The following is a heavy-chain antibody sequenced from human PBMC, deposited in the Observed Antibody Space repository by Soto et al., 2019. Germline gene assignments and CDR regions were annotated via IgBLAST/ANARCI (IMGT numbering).Heavy chain of an antibody. CDR1: GGTFSSYT. J-gene: IGHJ5*02. CDR2: FITILGIA. V-gene: IGHV1-69*02. D-gene: IGHD2-21*01. Sequence: QVQLVQSAAEVKKPGSSVNVSCKASGGTFSSYTISWVRQAPGHGLQWMGRFITILGIANYAHQFQGRVRVTAETPTSTAYMGLRSLRSEDTAVYYSPGLTYCGGECSETRDWCEPWGQGTLVTVSS. CDR3: PGLTYCGGECSETRDWCEP.